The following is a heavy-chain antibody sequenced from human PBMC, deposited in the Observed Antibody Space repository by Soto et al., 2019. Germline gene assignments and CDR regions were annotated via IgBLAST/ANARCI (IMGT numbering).Heavy chain of an antibody. V-gene: IGHV4-34*01. J-gene: IGHJ5*02. Sequence: QVQLQQWGAGLLKPSETLSLTCAVYGGSFSGYYWSWIRQPPGKGLEWIGEINHSGSTNYNPSLKSRSTISVDTSKTQLSLKLSSLTAANTAVYYCARRSPAGPWGQGTLVTVSS. CDR2: INHSGST. CDR3: ARRSPAGP. CDR1: GGSFSGYY.